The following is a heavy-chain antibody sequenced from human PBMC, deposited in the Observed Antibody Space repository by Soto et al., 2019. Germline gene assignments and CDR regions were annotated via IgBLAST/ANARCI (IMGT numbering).Heavy chain of an antibody. V-gene: IGHV1-69*13. Sequence: SVKVSCKASGGTFSSYAISWVRQAPGQGLEWMGGIIPIFGTANYAQKFQGRVTITADESTSTAYMELSSLRSEDTAVYYCASVCSSTSVYEDYYYYYGMDGWGQGTTVNVSS. CDR1: GGTFSSYA. CDR2: IIPIFGTA. CDR3: ASVCSSTSVYEDYYYYYGMDG. D-gene: IGHD2-2*01. J-gene: IGHJ6*02.